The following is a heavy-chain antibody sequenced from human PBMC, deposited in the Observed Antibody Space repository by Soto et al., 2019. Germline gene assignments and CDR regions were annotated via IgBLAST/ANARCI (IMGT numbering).Heavy chain of an antibody. Sequence: PSETLSLTCTISGGSITNYYWSWIRQPPGKGLEWIGYVYYSGSTKYNPSLESRVNISADTSKNQFSLRVTSVTAADTAVYYCAKSRSSEADGYKFDFWGQGILVTVSS. D-gene: IGHD5-12*01. CDR3: AKSRSSEADGYKFDF. CDR2: VYYSGST. CDR1: GGSITNYY. V-gene: IGHV4-59*01. J-gene: IGHJ4*02.